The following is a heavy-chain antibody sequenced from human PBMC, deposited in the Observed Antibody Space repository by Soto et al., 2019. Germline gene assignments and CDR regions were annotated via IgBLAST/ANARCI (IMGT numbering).Heavy chain of an antibody. D-gene: IGHD3-9*01. J-gene: IGHJ3*02. CDR1: GYSFTSYW. CDR2: IDPSDSYT. Sequence: PGESLKISCKGSGYSFTSYWISWVRQMPGKGLEWMGRIDPSDSYTNYSPSFQGHVTISADKSISTAYLQWSSLKASDTAMYYWARRYDILTGPDAFDIWGQGTMVTVSS. V-gene: IGHV5-10-1*01. CDR3: ARRYDILTGPDAFDI.